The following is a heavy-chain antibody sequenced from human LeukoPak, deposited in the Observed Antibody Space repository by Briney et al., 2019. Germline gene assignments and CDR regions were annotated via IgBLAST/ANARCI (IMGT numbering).Heavy chain of an antibody. CDR3: ARAVEGVVVVAADAFDI. V-gene: IGHV4-59*01. CDR1: GGSISSYY. J-gene: IGHJ3*02. CDR2: IYYSGST. Sequence: SETLSLTCTVSGGSISSYYWSWIRQPPGKGLEWIGYIYYSGSTNYNPSLKGRVTISVDTSKNQFSLKLSSVTAADTAVYYCARAVEGVVVVAADAFDIWGQGTMVTVSS. D-gene: IGHD2-15*01.